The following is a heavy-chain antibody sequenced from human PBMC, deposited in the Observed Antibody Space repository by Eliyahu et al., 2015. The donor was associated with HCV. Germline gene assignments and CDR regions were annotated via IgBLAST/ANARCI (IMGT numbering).Heavy chain of an antibody. D-gene: IGHD6-13*01. CDR1: GYTFTSYD. J-gene: IGHJ6*02. CDR2: MNPNSGNT. CDR3: ARGRGRGSSSRWYYYYYGMDV. Sequence: QVQLVQSGAEVKKPGASVKVSCKASGYTFTSYDINWXRQATGQGLEWMGWMNPNSGNTGYAQKFQGRVTMTRNTSISTAYMELSSLRSEDTAVYYCARGRGRGSSSRWYYYYYGMDVWGQGTTVTVSS. V-gene: IGHV1-8*01.